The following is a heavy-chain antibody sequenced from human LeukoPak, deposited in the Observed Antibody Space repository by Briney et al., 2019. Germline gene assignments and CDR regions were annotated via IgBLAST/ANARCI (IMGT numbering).Heavy chain of an antibody. CDR3: AREARWMGPVVDY. Sequence: SETLSLTCTVSGGSISSGGYYWSWIRQHPGKGLEWIGYIYYSGSTYYNPSLKSRVTISVDTSKSQFSLKLSSVTAADTAVYYCAREARWMGPVVDYWGQGTLVTVSS. D-gene: IGHD4-23*01. V-gene: IGHV4-31*03. CDR1: GGSISSGGYY. CDR2: IYYSGST. J-gene: IGHJ4*02.